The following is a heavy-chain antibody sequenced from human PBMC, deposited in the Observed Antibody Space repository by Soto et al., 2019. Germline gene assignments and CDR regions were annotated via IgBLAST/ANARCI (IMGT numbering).Heavy chain of an antibody. J-gene: IGHJ6*02. CDR2: INSDGSST. CDR1: GFTFSSYW. CDR3: ARGQSPTSGWTDPMFYYYYGMDV. Sequence: EVQLVESGGGLVQPGGSLRLSCAASGFTFSSYWMHWVRQAPGKGLVWVSRINSDGSSTSYADSVKGRFTISRDNAKNTLYLQMNSLRAEDTAVYYCARGQSPTSGWTDPMFYYYYGMDVWGQGTTVTVSS. V-gene: IGHV3-74*01. D-gene: IGHD6-19*01.